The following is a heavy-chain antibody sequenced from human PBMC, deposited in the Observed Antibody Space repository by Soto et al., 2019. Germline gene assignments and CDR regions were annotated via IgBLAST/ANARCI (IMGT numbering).Heavy chain of an antibody. CDR2: IYYSGST. Sequence: PSETLSLTCTVSGVSISSYYWSWIRQPPGKGLEWIGYIYYSGSTNYNPSLKSRVTISVDTSKNQFSLKLSSVTAADTAVYYCASSPIAARGPQLVEYNWFDPWGQGTLVTVSS. V-gene: IGHV4-59*01. CDR1: GVSISSYY. CDR3: ASSPIAARGPQLVEYNWFDP. D-gene: IGHD6-6*01. J-gene: IGHJ5*02.